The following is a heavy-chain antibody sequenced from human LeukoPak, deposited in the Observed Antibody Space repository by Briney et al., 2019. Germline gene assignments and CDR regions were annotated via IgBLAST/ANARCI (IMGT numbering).Heavy chain of an antibody. CDR3: ARAVSTWYRIDY. Sequence: PGGSLRLSCAASGFPFSSYSFHWVRQAPGKGLEWVALLSYDGSIKHYADSVKGRFTLSRDNSKSTVYLQLDSLRADDTAVYYCARAVSTWYRIDYGGQGTLVTVSS. CDR1: GFPFSSYS. V-gene: IGHV3-30*01. CDR2: LSYDGSIK. J-gene: IGHJ4*02. D-gene: IGHD6-13*01.